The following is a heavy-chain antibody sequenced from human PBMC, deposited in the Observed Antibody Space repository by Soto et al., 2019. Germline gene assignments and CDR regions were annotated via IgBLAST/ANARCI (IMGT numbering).Heavy chain of an antibody. V-gene: IGHV5-51*01. D-gene: IGHD3-3*01. J-gene: IGHJ4*02. CDR3: ARNPYYDFWSGYYPYFDY. CDR1: GYSFTSYW. CDR2: IYPGDSDT. Sequence: GESLKISCKGSGYSFTSYWIGWVRQMPGKGLEWMGIIYPGDSDTRYSPSFQGQVTISADKSISTAYLQWSSLKASDTAMYYCARNPYYDFWSGYYPYFDYWGQGTLVTVSS.